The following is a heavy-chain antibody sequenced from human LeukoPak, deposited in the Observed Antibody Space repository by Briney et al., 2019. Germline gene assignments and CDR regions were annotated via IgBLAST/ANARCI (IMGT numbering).Heavy chain of an antibody. Sequence: SETLSLTCSVSGGSISSHYWSWIRQPAGKGLEWIGRIYTTGSTNYNPSLKSRVTMSVDTSKNQFSLKLNSVTAADTAMYYCASGGGEFRIDYWGQGTLVTVSS. V-gene: IGHV4-4*07. CDR3: ASGGGEFRIDY. J-gene: IGHJ4*02. D-gene: IGHD3-10*01. CDR2: IYTTGST. CDR1: GGSISSHY.